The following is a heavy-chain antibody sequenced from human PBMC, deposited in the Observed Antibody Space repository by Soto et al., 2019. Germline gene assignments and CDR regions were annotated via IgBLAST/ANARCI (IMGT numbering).Heavy chain of an antibody. D-gene: IGHD3-3*01. V-gene: IGHV1-18*01. CDR2: ISAYNGNT. CDR3: ARGSYYDFWRGYTEKYYFDY. CDR1: GYTFTSYG. J-gene: IGHJ4*02. Sequence: ASVKVSSKASGYTFTSYGISWVRQAPGQGLEWMGWISAYNGNTNYAQKLQGRVTMTTDTSTSTAYMELRSLRSDDTAVYYCARGSYYDFWRGYTEKYYFDYWGQGTLVTVSS.